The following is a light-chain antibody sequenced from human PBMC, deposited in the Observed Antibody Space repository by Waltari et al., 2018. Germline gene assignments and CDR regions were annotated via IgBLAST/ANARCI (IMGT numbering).Light chain of an antibody. CDR3: SSYPSSSTWV. J-gene: IGLJ3*02. Sequence: QYALTQPASVSGYPGQSMTISCTATSSDVDGYPYVAWYQQHPGKAPNLMIYDVTTRPSGVSNRFSGSKSVNTASLTISGLQAEDEADYYCSSYPSSSTWVFGGGTKLTVL. CDR2: DVT. V-gene: IGLV2-14*03. CDR1: SSDVDGYPY.